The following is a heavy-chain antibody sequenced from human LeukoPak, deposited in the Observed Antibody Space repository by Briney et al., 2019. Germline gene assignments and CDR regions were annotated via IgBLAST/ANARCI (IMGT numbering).Heavy chain of an antibody. D-gene: IGHD5-12*01. CDR3: AKGSDGYSGYDWVNYYYYYYMDV. CDR1: GFTFSSYW. CDR2: IKQDGSEK. V-gene: IGHV3-7*01. Sequence: PGGSLRLSCAASGFTFSSYWMSWVRQAPGKGLEWVANIKQDGSEKYYADSVKGRFTISRDNSKNTLYLQMNSLRAEDTAVYYCAKGSDGYSGYDWVNYYYYYYMDVWGKGTTVTVSS. J-gene: IGHJ6*03.